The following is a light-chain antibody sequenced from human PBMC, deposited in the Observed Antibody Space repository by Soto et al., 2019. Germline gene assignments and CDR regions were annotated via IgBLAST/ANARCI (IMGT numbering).Light chain of an antibody. CDR2: WAS. J-gene: IGKJ1*01. CDR3: QQYYSTSGT. Sequence: DIVMTQSPDSLAVSLGERATINCKSSQSVLYSSNNKKYLAWYQQKPGQPPKLLIYWASTLESGVPDRFSGSGSGTDFTLTISILQSEDVAVDYCQQYYSTSGTFGKGPKVEIK. V-gene: IGKV4-1*01. CDR1: QSVLYSSNNKKY.